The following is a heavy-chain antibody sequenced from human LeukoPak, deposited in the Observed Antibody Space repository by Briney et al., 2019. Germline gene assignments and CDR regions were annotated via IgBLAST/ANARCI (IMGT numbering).Heavy chain of an antibody. V-gene: IGHV3-43*02. Sequence: GGSLRLSCAASGFTFDDYAMHWVRQAPGKSLEWVSLISGDGGSTYYADSVKGRFTISRDNSKNSLYLQMNSLRTEDTALYYCAKDMEGVVVVAATPDYWGQGTLVTVSS. CDR1: GFTFDDYA. D-gene: IGHD2-15*01. CDR3: AKDMEGVVVVAATPDY. J-gene: IGHJ4*02. CDR2: ISGDGGST.